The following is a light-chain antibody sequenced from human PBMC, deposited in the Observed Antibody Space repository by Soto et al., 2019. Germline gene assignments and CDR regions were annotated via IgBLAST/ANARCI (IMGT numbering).Light chain of an antibody. CDR1: HPIRGH. Sequence: EILMTPSPATLSVSPGAEATLSCRAPHPIRGHVAWYQQQLGQAPGPLIYGASTRATGIPVRFSGSGSGTEFTLTNSSLQSEDFAVYYCRQYDDGPYTFGQGTKVDIK. CDR2: GAS. V-gene: IGKV3-15*01. CDR3: RQYDDGPYT. J-gene: IGKJ2*01.